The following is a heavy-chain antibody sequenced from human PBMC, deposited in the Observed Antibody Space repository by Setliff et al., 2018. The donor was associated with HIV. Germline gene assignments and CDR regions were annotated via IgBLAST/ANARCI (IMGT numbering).Heavy chain of an antibody. CDR2: IYHSGST. J-gene: IGHJ4*02. CDR1: GYSISSGYF. CDR3: ARLRISGWDLDY. V-gene: IGHV4-38-2*01. D-gene: IGHD6-19*01. Sequence: LSLTCGVSGYSISSGYFWGWIRQPPGKGLEWIGSIYHSGSTYCNPSLKSRVTISLDTSKNQFSLKLTSVTAADMAVYYCARLRISGWDLDYWGQGTLVTVSS.